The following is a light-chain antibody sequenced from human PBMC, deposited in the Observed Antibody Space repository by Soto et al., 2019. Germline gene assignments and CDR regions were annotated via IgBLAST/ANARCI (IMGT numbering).Light chain of an antibody. V-gene: IGKV3-11*01. CDR2: DVS. J-gene: IGKJ2*01. Sequence: TQSPCTLSVSPGERATLSCRAAQGVTTNFAWYQQKSGQSPRLLIYDVSNRATGVPARFSGSGSETDFTLTISRLEPEDIAVYYCQQRSNWPPMYTFGQGTKVDIK. CDR3: QQRSNWPPMYT. CDR1: QGVTTN.